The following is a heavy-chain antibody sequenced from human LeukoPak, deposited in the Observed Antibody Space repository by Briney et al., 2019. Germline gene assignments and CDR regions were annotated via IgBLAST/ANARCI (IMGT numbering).Heavy chain of an antibody. CDR3: TTDPPYCTNGVCSEGDY. V-gene: IGHV3-15*01. CDR1: GFTFSHAW. D-gene: IGHD2-8*01. J-gene: IGHJ4*02. Sequence: GGSLRLSCAASGFTFSHAWMSWVRQAPGKWLEWVGRIKSKTDGGTTDYAAPVKGRFTISRDDSKNTLYLQMNSLKTEDTAVYYCTTDPPYCTNGVCSEGDYWGQGTLVTVSS. CDR2: IKSKTDGGTT.